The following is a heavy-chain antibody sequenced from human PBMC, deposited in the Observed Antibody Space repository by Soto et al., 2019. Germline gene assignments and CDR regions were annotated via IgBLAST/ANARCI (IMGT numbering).Heavy chain of an antibody. D-gene: IGHD4-4*01. V-gene: IGHV4-31*03. CDR3: ARSPGSLEYSNWGLAP. Sequence: PLETPPPPRPFSGCPLSSGGHLWGWVPQHPGKGLEWIGYIDYSGSTYYNPSLKSRVTISVDTSKNQFSLKLSSVTAADTAVYYCARSPGSLEYSNWGLAPWGQGTLVTVSS. J-gene: IGHJ5*02. CDR2: IDYSGST. CDR1: GCPLSSGGHL.